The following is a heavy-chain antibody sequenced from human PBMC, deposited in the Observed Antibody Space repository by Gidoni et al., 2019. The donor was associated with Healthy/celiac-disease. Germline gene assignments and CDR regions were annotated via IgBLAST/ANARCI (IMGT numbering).Heavy chain of an antibody. D-gene: IGHD6-19*01. CDR1: GFTFSSYA. Sequence: EVQLVASVVGFVQPGGSLRLSCAASGFTFSSYAMSWVRQAPGKGLEGVSAMSGSGGSTYYADSVKGRCTISRDNSKNTLYLQMNSLRAEDTAVYYCAKDDLSGWYFSSHWGQGTLVTVSS. V-gene: IGHV3-23*04. J-gene: IGHJ1*01. CDR2: MSGSGGST. CDR3: AKDDLSGWYFSSH.